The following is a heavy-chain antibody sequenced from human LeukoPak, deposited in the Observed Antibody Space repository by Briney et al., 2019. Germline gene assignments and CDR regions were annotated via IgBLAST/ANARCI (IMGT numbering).Heavy chain of an antibody. Sequence: PGRSLILSCAASGFTFSSYGMHWVRQAPGRGREGGAVIWSDGSSKHYADSVKGRFTISRDNAKNLLYLQMNSLRAEDTAVYYCARDSAHIVVVPPIMSLGLDNWSDPWGQGTLVTVSS. J-gene: IGHJ5*02. D-gene: IGHD2-2*01. CDR2: IWSDGSSK. V-gene: IGHV3-33*01. CDR3: ARDSAHIVVVPPIMSLGLDNWSDP. CDR1: GFTFSSYG.